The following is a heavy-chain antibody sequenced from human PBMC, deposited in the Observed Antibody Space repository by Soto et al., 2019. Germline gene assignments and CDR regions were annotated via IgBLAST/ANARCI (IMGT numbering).Heavy chain of an antibody. J-gene: IGHJ6*02. CDR1: GGSISSGGYY. V-gene: IGHV4-31*03. CDR3: ARRHNPHRLNCSSTSCYSRDDYGMDV. CDR2: IYYSGST. D-gene: IGHD2-2*02. Sequence: TQSHTCRVSGGSISSGGYYLRWIRQHPGKCLEWIGNIYYSGSTYYNPSLKSRVTISVDTSKNQFSLKLSSVTAADTAVYYCARRHNPHRLNCSSTSCYSRDDYGMDVWGQGTTVNV.